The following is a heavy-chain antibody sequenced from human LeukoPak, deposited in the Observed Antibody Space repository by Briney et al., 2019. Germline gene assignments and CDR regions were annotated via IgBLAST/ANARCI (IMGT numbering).Heavy chain of an antibody. Sequence: SDTLSLTYAVSGGSISSTNWWSGVRQPPGKGLERIWQIYHSGSTNYNPSLKSRVTISVDKSKNQSSLKLSTVTAADTAVDYCAKTLRTGLRYGMDVWGQGTTVTVSS. V-gene: IGHV4-4*02. CDR2: IYHSGST. J-gene: IGHJ6*02. CDR1: GGSISSTNW. CDR3: AKTLRTGLRYGMDV. D-gene: IGHD4-17*01.